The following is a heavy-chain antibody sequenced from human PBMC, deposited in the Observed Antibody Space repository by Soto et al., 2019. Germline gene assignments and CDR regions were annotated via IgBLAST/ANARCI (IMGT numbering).Heavy chain of an antibody. CDR3: ARHPGGGYYGDYYYYGMDV. CDR2: IDPSDSYT. J-gene: IGHJ6*02. D-gene: IGHD3-3*01. V-gene: IGHV5-10-1*01. CDR1: GYSFTSYW. Sequence: PGESLKISCKGSGYSFTSYWISWVRQMPGKGLEWMGRIDPSDSYTNYSPSFQGHVTISADKSISTAYLQRSSLKASDTAMYYCARHPGGGYYGDYYYYGMDVWGQGTTVTVSS.